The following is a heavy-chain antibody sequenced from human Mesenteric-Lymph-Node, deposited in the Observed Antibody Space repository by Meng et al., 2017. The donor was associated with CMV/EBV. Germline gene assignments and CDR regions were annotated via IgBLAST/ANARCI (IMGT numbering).Heavy chain of an antibody. D-gene: IGHD2-2*01. CDR2: ITAYNGNT. V-gene: IGHV1-18*01. Sequence: ASVKVSCKASGYTFTSYGISWVRQAPGQGPEWMGWITAYNGNTDYAQKFQGRVTMTTDTSTSTVYMELRSLRSDDTAVYYCARRYVAPAAMNDYSGMDVWGQGTTVTVSS. J-gene: IGHJ6*02. CDR1: GYTFTSYG. CDR3: ARRYVAPAAMNDYSGMDV.